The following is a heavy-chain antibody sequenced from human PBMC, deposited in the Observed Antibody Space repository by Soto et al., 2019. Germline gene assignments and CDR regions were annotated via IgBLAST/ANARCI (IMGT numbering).Heavy chain of an antibody. J-gene: IGHJ3*01. V-gene: IGHV1-69*06. Sequence: QEKLVQIGTEVKTPGSSVKVSCKISGSSFMNNAFSWVRQAPGQGLEWMGQILPVYETTRYARKFEGRVTITADKATTTIHMELETVRSDDTAVYYCARMRGMLLGSFDVWGQGTTVSVSS. CDR3: ARMRGMLLGSFDV. CDR1: GSSFMNNA. CDR2: ILPVYETT. D-gene: IGHD3-16*01.